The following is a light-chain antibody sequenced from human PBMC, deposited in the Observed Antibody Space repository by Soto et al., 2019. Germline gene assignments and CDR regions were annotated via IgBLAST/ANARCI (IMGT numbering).Light chain of an antibody. CDR3: SSYTTSSTLLDV. CDR1: SSDVGGYNY. Sequence: QSALTQPASVSGSPGQSITISCTGTSSDVGGYNYVSWYQQHPGKAPKLMIYAGSNRPSGVSTRFSGSKSGNTASLTISGLQVEDEADYHCSSYTTSSTLLDVFGTGTKVTVL. V-gene: IGLV2-14*01. CDR2: AGS. J-gene: IGLJ1*01.